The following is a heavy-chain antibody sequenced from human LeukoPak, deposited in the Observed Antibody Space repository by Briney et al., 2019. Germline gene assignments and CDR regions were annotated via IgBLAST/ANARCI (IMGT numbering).Heavy chain of an antibody. J-gene: IGHJ4*02. CDR3: ARLSGPWGPGIDY. CDR1: GGSISSSSYY. V-gene: IGHV4-39*01. CDR2: IYYSGST. Sequence: SETLSLTCTVSGGSISSSSYYWGWIRQPPGKGLEWIGSIYYSGSTYYNPSLKSRVTISVDTSKNQFSLKLSSVTAADTAVYYCARLSGPWGPGIDYWGQGTLVTVSS. D-gene: IGHD3-10*01.